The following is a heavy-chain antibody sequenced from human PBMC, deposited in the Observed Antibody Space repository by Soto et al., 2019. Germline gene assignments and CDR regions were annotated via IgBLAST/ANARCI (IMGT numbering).Heavy chain of an antibody. CDR1: GYTFTSYD. Sequence: QVQLVQSGAEVKKPGASVKVSCKASGYTFTSYDINWVRQATGQGLEWMGWMNPNSRNTGYAQKFRGRVTTTRNTSTSTAYMEPSSLRSEDTAVYYCAIEKSSGNSDDYWGQGTLVTVSS. J-gene: IGHJ4*02. CDR3: AIEKSSGNSDDY. D-gene: IGHD3-22*01. CDR2: MNPNSRNT. V-gene: IGHV1-8*01.